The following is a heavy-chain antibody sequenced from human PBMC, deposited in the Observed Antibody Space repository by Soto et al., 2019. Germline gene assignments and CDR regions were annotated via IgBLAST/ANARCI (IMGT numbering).Heavy chain of an antibody. V-gene: IGHV1-18*01. CDR1: GYTFSSYT. CDR3: ARVEAPFGESLH. D-gene: IGHD3-10*01. CDR2: ISPDDGNT. J-gene: IGHJ4*02. Sequence: ASVKVSCKTSGYTFSSYTIAWVRQAPGQGLGWLGWISPDDGNTEYEQKFQGRVTMTADTLTNNAYMELRSLKYDDTAVYYCARVEAPFGESLHWGQGTPVTVSS.